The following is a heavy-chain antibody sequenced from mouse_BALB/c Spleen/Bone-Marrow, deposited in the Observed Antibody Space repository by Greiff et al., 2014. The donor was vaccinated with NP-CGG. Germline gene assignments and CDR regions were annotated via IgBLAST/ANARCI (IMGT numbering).Heavy chain of an antibody. D-gene: IGHD2-10*02. J-gene: IGHJ4*01. V-gene: IGHV1-69*02. CDR1: GYTFTNYW. Sequence: QVHVKQSGAELVRPGASVNLSCKASGYTFTNYWINWLKQRPGQGLEWIGNIYPSDTYTNYNPKFKDKATLTVDKSSTTAYMQLNSPTSEDSAVYYCTRYLYGNMDYWGQGTSVTVSS. CDR2: IYPSDTYT. CDR3: TRYLYGNMDY.